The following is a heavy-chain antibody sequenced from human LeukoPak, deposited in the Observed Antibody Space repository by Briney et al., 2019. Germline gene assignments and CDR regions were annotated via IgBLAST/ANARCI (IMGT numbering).Heavy chain of an antibody. J-gene: IGHJ4*02. CDR3: ARDHARSEEVAAYYFDY. CDR1: GFTFSSYS. V-gene: IGHV3-21*01. D-gene: IGHD6-19*01. CDR2: ISSSSSYI. Sequence: GGSLRLSCAASGFTFSSYSMNWVRQAPGKGLEWVSSISSSSSYIYYADSVKGRFTISRDNAKNSLYLQMNSLRAEDTAVYYCARDHARSEEVAAYYFDYWGQGTLVTVSS.